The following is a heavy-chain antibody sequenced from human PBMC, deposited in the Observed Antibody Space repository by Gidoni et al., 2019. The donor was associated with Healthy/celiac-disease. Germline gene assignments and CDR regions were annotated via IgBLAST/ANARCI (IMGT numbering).Heavy chain of an antibody. V-gene: IGHV1-46*01. Sequence: QVQLVQSGAEVKKPGASVKVSCKASGYTFTSYYMHWVRQAPGQGLEWMGIINPSGGSTSYAQKFQGRVTMTRDTSTSTVYMELSSLRSEDTAVYYCARGPRALTTVVTPLDYWGQGTLVTVSS. CDR1: GYTFTSYY. J-gene: IGHJ4*02. CDR2: INPSGGST. CDR3: ARGPRALTTVVTPLDY. D-gene: IGHD4-17*01.